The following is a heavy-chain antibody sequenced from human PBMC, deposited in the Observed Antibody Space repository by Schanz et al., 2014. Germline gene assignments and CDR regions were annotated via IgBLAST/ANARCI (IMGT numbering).Heavy chain of an antibody. CDR1: GFTFSSYA. CDR3: ARGRVLES. J-gene: IGHJ5*02. CDR2: ISGGGGTT. D-gene: IGHD1-1*01. Sequence: EVQLVESGGGVVQPGRSLRLSCAASGFTFSSYAMSWVRQAPGKGLEWVSAISGGGGTTYYADSVKGRFTISRDNSKNSLFLQMNSLRPEDTAVYYCARGRVLESWGQGTLVTVSS. V-gene: IGHV3-23*04.